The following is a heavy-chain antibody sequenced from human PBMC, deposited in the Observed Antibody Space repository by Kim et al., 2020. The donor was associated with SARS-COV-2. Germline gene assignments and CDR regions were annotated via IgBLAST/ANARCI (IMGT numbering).Heavy chain of an antibody. CDR3: ARGIVVVPAAPDYYYYYGMDV. J-gene: IGHJ6*02. CDR1: GFTFSSYA. D-gene: IGHD2-2*01. CDR2: ISYDGSNK. Sequence: GGSLRLSCAASGFTFSSYAMHWVRQAPGKGLEWVAVISYDGSNKYYADSVKGRFTISRDNSKNTLYLQMNSLRAEDTAVYYCARGIVVVPAAPDYYYYYGMDVWGQGTTVIVSS. V-gene: IGHV3-30*04.